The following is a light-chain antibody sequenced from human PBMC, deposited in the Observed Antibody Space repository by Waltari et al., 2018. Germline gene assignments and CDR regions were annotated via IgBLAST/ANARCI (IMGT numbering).Light chain of an antibody. CDR2: EVS. CDR3: SSYGGRNNLI. CDR1: SSYIGDYNF. Sequence: QSALTQPPSASGSPGQPVTISRTGTSSYIGDYNFVSWYQQHPGKAPKLMIYEVSKRPSGVPDRFSGSKSGYTASLTVSGLQAEDEAEYYCSSYGGRNNLIFGGGTKLTVL. J-gene: IGLJ2*01. V-gene: IGLV2-8*01.